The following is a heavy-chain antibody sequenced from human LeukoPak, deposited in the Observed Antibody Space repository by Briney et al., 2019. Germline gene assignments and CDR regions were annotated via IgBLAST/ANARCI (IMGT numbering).Heavy chain of an antibody. CDR3: ARASGPFDY. CDR1: GFTFSTYG. J-gene: IGHJ4*02. V-gene: IGHV3-33*01. CDR2: IWNDGSNK. D-gene: IGHD3-10*01. Sequence: GGSLRLSCAASGFTFSTYGMHWVRQAPGKGLEWVAVIWNDGSNKYYADSVKGRFTISRDNSKNTLYLQINSLRAEDTAVYSCARASGPFDYWGQGTVVTVSS.